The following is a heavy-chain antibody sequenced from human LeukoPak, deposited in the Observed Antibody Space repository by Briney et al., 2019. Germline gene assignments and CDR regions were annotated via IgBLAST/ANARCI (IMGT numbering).Heavy chain of an antibody. CDR2: INPNSGGT. J-gene: IGHJ4*02. Sequence: ASVKVSCKASGYTFTGYYMHWVRQAPGQGLEWMGRINPNSGGTNYAQRFQGRVTMTRDTSISTAYMELSRLRSDDTAVYYCAREPQWLAIDYWGQGTLVTVSS. D-gene: IGHD6-19*01. CDR3: AREPQWLAIDY. CDR1: GYTFTGYY. V-gene: IGHV1-2*06.